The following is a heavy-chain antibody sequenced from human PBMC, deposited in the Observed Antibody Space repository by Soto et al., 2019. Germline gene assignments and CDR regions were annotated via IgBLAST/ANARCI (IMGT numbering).Heavy chain of an antibody. J-gene: IGHJ4*02. CDR3: AKAGVCSSTSCPYYFDY. CDR1: GFTFSSYG. D-gene: IGHD2-2*01. CDR2: ISYDGSNK. V-gene: IGHV3-30*18. Sequence: GGSLRLSCAASGFTFSSYGMHWVRQAPGKGLEWVAVISYDGSNKYYADSVKGRFTISRDNSKNTLYLQMNSLRAEDTAVYYCAKAGVCSSTSCPYYFDYWGQGTLVTVSS.